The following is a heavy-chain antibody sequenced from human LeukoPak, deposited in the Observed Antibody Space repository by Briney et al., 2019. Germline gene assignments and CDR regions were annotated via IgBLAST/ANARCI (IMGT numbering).Heavy chain of an antibody. D-gene: IGHD1-26*01. Sequence: SQTLSLTCAISGDSVSSNSAAWNWIRQSPSRGLEWLGRTYYRSKWYYDYAVAVKSRISINPDTSKNQFTLQLSSVTPEDTAVYYCARDPVGGSTIFDYWGQGTLVTVSS. CDR2: TYYRSKWYY. CDR1: GDSVSSNSAA. V-gene: IGHV6-1*01. J-gene: IGHJ4*02. CDR3: ARDPVGGSTIFDY.